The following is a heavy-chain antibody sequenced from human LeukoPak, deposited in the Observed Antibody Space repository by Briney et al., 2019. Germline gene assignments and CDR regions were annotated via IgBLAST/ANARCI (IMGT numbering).Heavy chain of an antibody. CDR1: GFTFSSYA. Sequence: GGSLRLSGAASGFTFSSYAMHWVRQAPGKGLEWVAVISYDGSKKYYADSVKGRFSISRDNSKNTLYLEMNSLTTEDTAVYYCAKGGGNTPLDYWGQGTLVIVSS. CDR3: AKGGGNTPLDY. CDR2: ISYDGSKK. D-gene: IGHD1-26*01. V-gene: IGHV3-30-3*01. J-gene: IGHJ4*02.